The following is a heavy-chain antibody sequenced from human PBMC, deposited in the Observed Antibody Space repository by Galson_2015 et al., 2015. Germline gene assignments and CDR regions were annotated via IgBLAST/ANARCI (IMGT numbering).Heavy chain of an antibody. CDR3: AGGDASVWLDV. CDR1: GYTLTTYY. CDR2: ISPSGRST. J-gene: IGHJ6*04. V-gene: IGHV1-46*01. D-gene: IGHD2-8*01. Sequence: SVKVSCKASGYTLTTYYMHWVRQAPGQGLEWMGIISPSGRSTTYAQKFQGRFTMTRDTSTTTLFMELNSLRSDDTAVYYCAGGDASVWLDVWGKGTMVTVSS.